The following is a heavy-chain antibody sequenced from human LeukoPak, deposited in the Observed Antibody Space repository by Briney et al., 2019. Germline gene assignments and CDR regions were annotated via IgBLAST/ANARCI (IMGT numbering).Heavy chain of an antibody. D-gene: IGHD6-13*01. Sequence: GRSLRLSCAVSGFTFSSYGMHWVRQAPGKGLEWVAVIAYDGSNKYYADSVKGRFTISRDNSKNTLYLQMNSLRAEDTAVYYCASSPLTAAAGDYWGQGTLVTVSS. CDR2: IAYDGSNK. J-gene: IGHJ4*02. CDR3: ASSPLTAAAGDY. CDR1: GFTFSSYG. V-gene: IGHV3-30*03.